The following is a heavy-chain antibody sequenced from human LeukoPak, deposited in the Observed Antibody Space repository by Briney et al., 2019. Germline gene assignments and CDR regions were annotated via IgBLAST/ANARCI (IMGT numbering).Heavy chain of an antibody. CDR2: IRSKAYGGTT. J-gene: IGHJ4*02. Sequence: PGGSLRLSCAASGFTVSSNYMSWVRQAPGKGLEWVGFIRSKAYGGTTEYAASVKGRFTISRDDSKSIAYLQMNSLKTEDTAVYYCTRVQGSSGWHLGVIDYWGQGTLVTVSS. V-gene: IGHV3-49*04. CDR1: GFTVSSNY. CDR3: TRVQGSSGWHLGVIDY. D-gene: IGHD6-19*01.